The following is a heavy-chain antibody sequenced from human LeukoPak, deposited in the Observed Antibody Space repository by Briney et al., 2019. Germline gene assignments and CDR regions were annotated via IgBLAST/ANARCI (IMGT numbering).Heavy chain of an antibody. CDR3: ARDLKLPGVGVTTYAFDG. J-gene: IGHJ3*01. CDR2: INPNSGGT. V-gene: IGHV1-2*02. CDR1: GYTFSRYY. Sequence: ASVTLTCKASGYTFSRYYWNWMRQAPGQGLEWMGWINPNSGGTNYAQKFQGRVTMTRDTSISTAYMELSRLRSDDTAVYYFARDLKLPGVGVTTYAFDGWGQRTMVTVSS. D-gene: IGHD4-11*01.